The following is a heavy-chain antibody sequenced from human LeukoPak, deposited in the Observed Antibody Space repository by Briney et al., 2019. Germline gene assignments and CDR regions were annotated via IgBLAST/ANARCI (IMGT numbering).Heavy chain of an antibody. D-gene: IGHD2-2*01. CDR1: GFTFSRHW. CDR3: ARICSSTDCLIPD. J-gene: IGHJ4*02. CDR2: INSDASDT. Sequence: GGSLRLSCAASGFTFSRHWMHWVRQAPGKGLVWISRINSDASDTNYADFVKGRFTIPRDNAKNTVYLQINSLRDEDTAVYYCARICSSTDCLIPDWGQGTLVTVSS. V-gene: IGHV3-74*01.